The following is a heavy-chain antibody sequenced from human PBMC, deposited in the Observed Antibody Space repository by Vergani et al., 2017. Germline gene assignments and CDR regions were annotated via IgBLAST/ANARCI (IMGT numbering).Heavy chain of an antibody. CDR2: INHSGST. V-gene: IGHV4-34*01. CDR3: ASGTYDFWSGHVRFDP. D-gene: IGHD3-3*01. J-gene: IGHJ5*02. Sequence: QVQLQQWGAGLLKPSETLSLTCAVYGGSFSGYYWSWIRQPPGKGLEWIGEINHSGSTNYNPSLKSRVTISVDTSKNQFSLKLSSVTAADTAVYYSASGTYDFWSGHVRFDPGGQGTLVTVSS. CDR1: GGSFSGYY.